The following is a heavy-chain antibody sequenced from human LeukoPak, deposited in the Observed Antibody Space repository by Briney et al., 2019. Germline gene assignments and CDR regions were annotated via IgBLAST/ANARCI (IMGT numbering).Heavy chain of an antibody. CDR3: ARDVDGGDY. Sequence: GGSLRLSCAASGFTFSSYSMNWVRQVPGKGLEWVSYVSSTSSTIYYADSVKGRFTISRDNAKNSLCLQMNSLRDEDTAVYYCARDVDGGDYWGQGTLVTVSS. CDR2: VSSTSSTI. CDR1: GFTFSSYS. D-gene: IGHD3-3*01. V-gene: IGHV3-48*02. J-gene: IGHJ4*02.